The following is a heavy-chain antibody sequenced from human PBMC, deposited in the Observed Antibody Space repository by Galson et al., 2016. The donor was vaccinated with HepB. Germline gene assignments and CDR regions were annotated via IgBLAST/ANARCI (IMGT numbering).Heavy chain of an antibody. CDR1: GHSLSEVS. CDR3: VTEGAGDMITFGGVIVAALV. J-gene: IGHJ1*01. CDR2: FDPEEGER. D-gene: IGHD3-16*02. Sequence: SVKVSCKVSGHSLSEVSIHWVRQAPRKGLEWMGGFDPEEGERVFAQKFQGRVTMTEDTTTDTAYMELKKLTSEDTAVYYCVTEGAGDMITFGGVIVAALVWGQGTLVSVSS. V-gene: IGHV1-24*01.